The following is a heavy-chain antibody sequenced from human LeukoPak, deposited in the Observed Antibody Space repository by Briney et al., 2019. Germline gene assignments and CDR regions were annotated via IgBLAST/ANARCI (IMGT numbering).Heavy chain of an antibody. J-gene: IGHJ6*03. CDR3: ARGGGNYYYYYMDV. V-gene: IGHV1-69*04. CDR2: IIPILGIA. Sequence: GASVKVSCKASGGTFSSYAISWVRQAPGQGLEWMGRIIPILGIANYAQKFQGRVTITADKSTSTAYMELSSLRSEDTAVYYCARGGGNYYYYYMDVWGKGTTVTVSS. D-gene: IGHD3-10*01. CDR1: GGTFSSYA.